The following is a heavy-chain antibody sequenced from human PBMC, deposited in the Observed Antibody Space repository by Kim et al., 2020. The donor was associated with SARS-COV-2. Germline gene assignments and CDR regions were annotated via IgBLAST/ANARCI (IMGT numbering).Heavy chain of an antibody. Sequence: GGSMRLSCAASGFTFDDYAMHWVRQAPGKGLEWVSLISWDGGSTYYADSVKGRFTISRDNSKNSLYLQMNSLRAEDTALYYCARGRDGYNYYTQKYYYYGMDVWGQGTTVTVSS. CDR1: GFTFDDYA. D-gene: IGHD5-12*01. CDR3: ARGRDGYNYYTQKYYYYGMDV. CDR2: ISWDGGST. J-gene: IGHJ6*02. V-gene: IGHV3-43D*03.